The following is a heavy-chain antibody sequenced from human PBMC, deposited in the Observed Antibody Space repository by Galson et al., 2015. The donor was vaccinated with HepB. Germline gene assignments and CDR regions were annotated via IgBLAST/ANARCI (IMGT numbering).Heavy chain of an antibody. V-gene: IGHV3-23*01. CDR2: ISGSGGST. Sequence: SLRLSCAASGFTFSSYAMSWVRQAPGKGLEWVSAISGSGGSTYYADSVKGRFTISRDNSKNTLYLQMNSLRAEDTAVYYCATRGRIYGDYDYWGQGTLVTVSS. D-gene: IGHD4-17*01. CDR3: ATRGRIYGDYDY. CDR1: GFTFSSYA. J-gene: IGHJ4*02.